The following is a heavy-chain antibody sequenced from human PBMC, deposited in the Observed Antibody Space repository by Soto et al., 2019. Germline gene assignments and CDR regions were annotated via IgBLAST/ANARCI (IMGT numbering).Heavy chain of an antibody. CDR2: IYYSGST. Sequence: SETLSLTCTVSGGSISSYYWSWIRQPPGKGLEWIGYIYYSGSTNYNPSLKSRVTISVDTSKNQFSLKLSSVTAADTAVYYCARGFGLGYSGYDYYYGYFDYWGQGTLVNVSS. J-gene: IGHJ4*02. D-gene: IGHD5-12*01. CDR1: GGSISSYY. V-gene: IGHV4-59*01. CDR3: ARGFGLGYSGYDYYYGYFDY.